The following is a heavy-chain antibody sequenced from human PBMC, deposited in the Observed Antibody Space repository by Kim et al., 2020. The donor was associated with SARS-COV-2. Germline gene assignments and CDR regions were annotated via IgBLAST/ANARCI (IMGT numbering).Heavy chain of an antibody. D-gene: IGHD3-10*01. V-gene: IGHV3-9*01. CDR1: GFTFDDYA. CDR3: ASFFYGSRNYYGMDV. CDR2: ISWNSGSI. Sequence: GGSLRLSCAASGFTFDDYAMHWVRQAPGKGLEWVSGISWNSGSIGYADSVKGRFTISRDNAKNSLYLQMNSLRAEDTALYYCASFFYGSRNYYGMDVWGQGTTVTVSS. J-gene: IGHJ6*02.